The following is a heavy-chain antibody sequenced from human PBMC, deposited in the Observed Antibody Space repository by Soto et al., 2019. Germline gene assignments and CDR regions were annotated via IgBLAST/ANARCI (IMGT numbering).Heavy chain of an antibody. J-gene: IGHJ3*02. V-gene: IGHV4-39*01. CDR3: ARLKNHDDAFDI. Sequence: SETLSLTCTVSGGSISSSSYYWGWIRQPPGKGLEWIGSIYYSGSTYYNPSLKSRVTISVDTSKNQFSLKLSSVTAADTAVYYCARLKNHDDAFDIWGQGTMVTVSS. CDR1: GGSISSSSYY. CDR2: IYYSGST. D-gene: IGHD1-1*01.